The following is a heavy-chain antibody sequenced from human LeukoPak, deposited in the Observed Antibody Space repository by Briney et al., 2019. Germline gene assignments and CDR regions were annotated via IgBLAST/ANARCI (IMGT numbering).Heavy chain of an antibody. Sequence: SGTLSLTCTVSTGSIRKYHWSWIRQPAGKGLEWIGRIYTSGNTDYSPSLKTRVTMSVETSKNQVSLKLSSVTAADTAVYYCARAGRYCSGGSCYHFDYWGQGTRVTVSS. J-gene: IGHJ4*02. D-gene: IGHD2-15*01. CDR3: ARAGRYCSGGSCYHFDY. V-gene: IGHV4-4*07. CDR2: IYTSGNT. CDR1: TGSIRKYH.